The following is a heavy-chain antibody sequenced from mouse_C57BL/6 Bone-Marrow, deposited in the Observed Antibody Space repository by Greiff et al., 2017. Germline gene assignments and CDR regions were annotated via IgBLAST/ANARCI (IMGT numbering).Heavy chain of an antibody. CDR3: TQGAMDY. J-gene: IGHJ4*01. Sequence: QVQLKESGAELVRPGASVTLSCKASGYTFTDYEMHWVKQTPVHGLEWIGAIDPETGGTTYNQKFKGKAILTADTSSSTAYMELRSLTSEDSAVYYCTQGAMDYWGQGTSVTVSS. CDR1: GYTFTDYE. CDR2: IDPETGGT. V-gene: IGHV1-15*01.